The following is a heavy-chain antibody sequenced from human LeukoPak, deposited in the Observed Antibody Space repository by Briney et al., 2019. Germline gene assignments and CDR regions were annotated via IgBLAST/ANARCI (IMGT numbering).Heavy chain of an antibody. CDR2: IYYSGST. J-gene: IGHJ4*02. CDR3: ARRITIFGVVDY. Sequence: SETLSLTCTVSGDSISSYYWSWIRQPPGKGLEWIGYIYYSGSTNYNPSLKSRVTISVDTSKNRFSLKLSSVTAADTAVYYCARRITIFGVVDYWGQGTLVTVSS. D-gene: IGHD3-3*01. CDR1: GDSISSYY. V-gene: IGHV4-59*01.